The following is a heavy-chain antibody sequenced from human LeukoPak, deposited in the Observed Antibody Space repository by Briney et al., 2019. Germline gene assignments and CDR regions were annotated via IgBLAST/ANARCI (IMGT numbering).Heavy chain of an antibody. D-gene: IGHD3-10*01. V-gene: IGHV3-23*01. Sequence: GGTLRLSCAASGFTFSSYGMTWVRQAPGKGLEWVSSISRSGRTTHYADSVKGRFTISRDNSKNTLYLQMNSLRAEDTAVYYCAKDLHYGSADYWGQGTLVTVSS. CDR3: AKDLHYGSADY. CDR1: GFTFSSYG. J-gene: IGHJ4*02. CDR2: ISRSGRTT.